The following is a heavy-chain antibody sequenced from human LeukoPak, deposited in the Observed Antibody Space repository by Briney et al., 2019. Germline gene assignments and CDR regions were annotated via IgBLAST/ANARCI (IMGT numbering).Heavy chain of an antibody. CDR2: IYSGGST. CDR3: ASNIVVVPAGTADTPPYGMDV. Sequence: GGSLRLSCAASGFTVSSNYMSWVRQAPGKGLEWVSVIYSGGSTYYADSVKGRFTISRHNSKNTLYLQMNSLRAEDTAVYYCASNIVVVPAGTADTPPYGMDVWGQGTTVTVSS. D-gene: IGHD2-2*01. J-gene: IGHJ6*02. V-gene: IGHV3-53*04. CDR1: GFTVSSNY.